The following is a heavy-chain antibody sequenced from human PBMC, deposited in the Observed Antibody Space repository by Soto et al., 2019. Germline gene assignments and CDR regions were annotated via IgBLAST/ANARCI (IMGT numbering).Heavy chain of an antibody. Sequence: SLRLSCAASGFTVSYFGLHWVRQAPGKGLEWVAFISSDGGKAYYADSMKGRFTISRDNSKNTLDLQMNSLKPEDTAVYYCARDSAWNYDYWGQGTLVTVSS. CDR2: ISSDGGKA. D-gene: IGHD1-7*01. CDR3: ARDSAWNYDY. V-gene: IGHV3-30-3*01. J-gene: IGHJ4*02. CDR1: GFTVSYFG.